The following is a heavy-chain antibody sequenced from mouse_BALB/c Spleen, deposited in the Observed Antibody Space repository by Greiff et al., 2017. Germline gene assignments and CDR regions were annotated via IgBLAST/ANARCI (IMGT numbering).Heavy chain of an antibody. Sequence: EVQVVESGGDLVKPGGSLKLSCAASGFTFSSYGKSWVRQTPDKRLEWVATISSGGSYTYYPDSVKGRFTISRDNAKNTLYLQMSSLKSEDTAMYYCTRSITTVVDWFAYWGQGTLVTVSA. V-gene: IGHV5-6*01. CDR1: GFTFSSYG. D-gene: IGHD1-1*01. CDR3: TRSITTVVDWFAY. J-gene: IGHJ3*01. CDR2: ISSGGSYT.